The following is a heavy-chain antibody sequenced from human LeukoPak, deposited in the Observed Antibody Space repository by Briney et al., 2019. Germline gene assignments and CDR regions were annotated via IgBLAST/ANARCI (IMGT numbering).Heavy chain of an antibody. D-gene: IGHD6-13*01. CDR1: GGSINSYY. Sequence: SETLSLTCTVSGGSINSYYWSWIRQPPGKGLEWIGYIYYSGSTNYNPSLKSRVTISVDTSNNQFSLKLTSVTAADTAVYYCARESGYSSSWSDWGQGTLVTVSS. J-gene: IGHJ4*02. CDR2: IYYSGST. V-gene: IGHV4-59*12. CDR3: ARESGYSSSWSD.